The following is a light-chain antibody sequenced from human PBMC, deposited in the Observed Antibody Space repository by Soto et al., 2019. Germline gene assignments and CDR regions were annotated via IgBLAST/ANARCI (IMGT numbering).Light chain of an antibody. CDR2: STN. CDR3: VLYMGSGIWV. J-gene: IGLJ3*02. Sequence: QTVVTQEPSFSVSPGGTVTLTCGLSSGSVSTSYYPSWYQQTPGQAPRTLIYSTNTRSSGVPDRFSGSILGNKAALTITGAEADEESYYYCVLYMGSGIWVFGGGTKLTVL. V-gene: IGLV8-61*01. CDR1: SGSVSTSYY.